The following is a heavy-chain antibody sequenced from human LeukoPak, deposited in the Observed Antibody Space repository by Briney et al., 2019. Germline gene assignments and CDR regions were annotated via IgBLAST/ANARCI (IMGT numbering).Heavy chain of an antibody. Sequence: GGSLKLSCAASGFTFSDYYMTWIRQAPGKGLEWVSYISSSGSTIYYADSVKGRFTISRDNAKDSLYLQMNSLRAEDTAVYYCARDPNSYGRGGDYWGQGTLVTVSS. V-gene: IGHV3-11*04. CDR2: ISSSGSTI. J-gene: IGHJ4*02. CDR1: GFTFSDYY. CDR3: ARDPNSYGRGGDY. D-gene: IGHD5-18*01.